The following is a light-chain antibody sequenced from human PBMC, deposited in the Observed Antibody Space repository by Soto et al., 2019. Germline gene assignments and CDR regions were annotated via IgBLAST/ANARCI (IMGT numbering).Light chain of an antibody. Sequence: EVVLTHSPGTLSLSPGERATLSFSSSQSVTSNYLAWYQQKPGQAPRLLIYGASSRATGIPDRFSGSGSGTDFSLTISRLEPEDFAVYYCQQFGSSPPRITFGQGTRLEIK. J-gene: IGKJ5*01. CDR2: GAS. CDR3: QQFGSSPPRIT. CDR1: QSVTSNY. V-gene: IGKV3-20*01.